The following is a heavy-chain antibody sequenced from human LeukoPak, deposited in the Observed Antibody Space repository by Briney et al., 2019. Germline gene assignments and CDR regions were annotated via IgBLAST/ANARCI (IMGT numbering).Heavy chain of an antibody. V-gene: IGHV3-43D*03. CDR2: ISWDGGST. D-gene: IGHD6-13*01. CDR1: GFPFSSYW. Sequence: GSLRLSCAASGFPFSSYWMHWVRQAPGKGLEWVSLISWDGGSTYYADSVKGRFTISRYDSKNSLYLQMNSLRAEDTALYYCAKGISSSWYHPFDYWGQGTLVTVSS. J-gene: IGHJ4*02. CDR3: AKGISSSWYHPFDY.